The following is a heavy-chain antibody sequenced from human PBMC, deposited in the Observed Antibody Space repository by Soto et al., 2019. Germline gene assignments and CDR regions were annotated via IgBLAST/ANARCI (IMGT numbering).Heavy chain of an antibody. D-gene: IGHD3-16*01. CDR3: AHRGGATVGLYYFDY. CDR1: GFSLSTTGVG. J-gene: IGHJ4*02. CDR2: IYWHDDK. Sequence: QITLKESGPTLVKPTQTLTLTCTFSGFSLSTTGVGVSWIRQPPGKALKWLALIYWHDDKRYSPSLKSRLTITKDNSKNQVVLTMTNMDPVDTATYYCAHRGGATVGLYYFDYWGQGALVTVSS. V-gene: IGHV2-5*01.